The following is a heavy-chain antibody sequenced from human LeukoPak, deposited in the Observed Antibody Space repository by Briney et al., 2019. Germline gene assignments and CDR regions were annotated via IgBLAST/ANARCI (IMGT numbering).Heavy chain of an antibody. CDR1: GGSVNYYF. D-gene: IGHD6-19*01. CDR2: IYYSGST. CDR3: ARQSSGYSSASDAFDI. Sequence: SETLSLTCTVSGGSVNYYFWSWIRQPPGKGLEWIGYIYYSGSTNYNPSLKSRVTISVDTSKNQFSLKLSSVTAADTAVYYCARQSSGYSSASDAFDIWGQGTMVTVSS. J-gene: IGHJ3*02. V-gene: IGHV4-59*02.